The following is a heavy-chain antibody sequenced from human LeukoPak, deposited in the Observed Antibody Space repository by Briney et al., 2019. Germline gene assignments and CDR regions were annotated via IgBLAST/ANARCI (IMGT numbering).Heavy chain of an antibody. D-gene: IGHD4-23*01. Sequence: SETLSLTCTVSGYSISSGYFWGWIRQPPGKGLEYIGTISHVGSTSYNPSLKNRVSISVDTSKKQFSLKLSSVTAADTAVYYCARRRNYGGNSGGLDYWGQGTLVTVSS. CDR3: ARRRNYGGNSGGLDY. CDR1: GYSISSGYF. CDR2: ISHVGST. J-gene: IGHJ4*02. V-gene: IGHV4-38-2*02.